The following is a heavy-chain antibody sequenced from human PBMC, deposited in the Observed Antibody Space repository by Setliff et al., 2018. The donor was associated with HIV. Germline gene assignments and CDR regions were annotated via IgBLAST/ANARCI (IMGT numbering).Heavy chain of an antibody. V-gene: IGHV5-51*01. Sequence: PGESLKLSCEGSGYSFSRYWIGWVRQMLGKGLEWMGVIYPGDSSSKYSPSFQGQVTISVDTSISTAYLQWNSLKASDTAIYYCARHPIHTYGYGAFDFWGRGTLVTVSS. CDR2: IYPGDSSS. D-gene: IGHD5-18*01. J-gene: IGHJ4*02. CDR1: GYSFSRYW. CDR3: ARHPIHTYGYGAFDF.